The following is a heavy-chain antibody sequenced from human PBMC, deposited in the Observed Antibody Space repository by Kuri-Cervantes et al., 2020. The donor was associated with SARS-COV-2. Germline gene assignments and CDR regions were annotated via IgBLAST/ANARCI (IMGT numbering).Heavy chain of an antibody. CDR2: LDTSGSP. J-gene: IGHJ6*04. CDR3: ARPGGFLDV. V-gene: IGHV4-61*09. Sequence: SETLSLTCDVSGVSVSHGSYTWSWIRQPAGKGLEWIGHLDTSGSPTYNPSLRSRVTISVDTSKNQFSLKLSSVTAADTAVYYCARPGGFLDVWGKGTTVTVSS. D-gene: IGHD4-23*01. CDR1: GVSVSHGSYT.